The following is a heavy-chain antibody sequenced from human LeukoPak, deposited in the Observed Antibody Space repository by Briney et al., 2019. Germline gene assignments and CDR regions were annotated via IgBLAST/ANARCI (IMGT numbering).Heavy chain of an antibody. J-gene: IGHJ4*02. Sequence: PSETLSLTCTVAGGSISNYFWSWIRQPPGKGLEWVGHVFYNGSTNYNPSLKSRVTISRDTSSIRFSLRLSSVTAADTATYYCASKRGFSGYTFDYWGQGIMVTVSS. V-gene: IGHV4-59*01. CDR3: ASKRGFSGYTFDY. CDR2: VFYNGST. D-gene: IGHD5-12*01. CDR1: GGSISNYF.